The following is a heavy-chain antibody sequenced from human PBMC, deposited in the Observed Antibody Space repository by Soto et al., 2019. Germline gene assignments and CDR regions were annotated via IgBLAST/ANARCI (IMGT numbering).Heavy chain of an antibody. V-gene: IGHV4-30-4*01. CDR2: IYYSGST. Sequence: SETLSLTCTVSGGSISSGDYYWSWIRQPPGKGLEWIGYIYYSGSTYYNPSLRSRVTISVDTSKNQFSLKLSSVTAADTAVYYCARGGAYCGGDCYNWFDPWGQGTLVTVSS. J-gene: IGHJ5*02. CDR1: GGSISSGDYY. CDR3: ARGGAYCGGDCYNWFDP. D-gene: IGHD2-21*02.